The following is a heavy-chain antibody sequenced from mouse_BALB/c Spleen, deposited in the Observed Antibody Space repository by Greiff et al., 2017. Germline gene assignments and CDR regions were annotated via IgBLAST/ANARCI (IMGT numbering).Heavy chain of an antibody. CDR1: GYSITSDYA. D-gene: IGHD3-1*01. CDR2: ISYSGST. V-gene: IGHV3-2*02. J-gene: IGHJ4*01. Sequence: ESGPGLVKPSQSLSLTCTVTGYSITSDYAWNWIRQFPGNKLEWMGYISYSGSTSYNPSLKSRISITRDTSKNQFFLQLNSVTTEDTATYYCARTGHYAMDYWGQGTSVTVSS. CDR3: ARTGHYAMDY.